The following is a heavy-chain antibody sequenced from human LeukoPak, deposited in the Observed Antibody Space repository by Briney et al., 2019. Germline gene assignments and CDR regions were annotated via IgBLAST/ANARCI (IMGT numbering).Heavy chain of an antibody. CDR2: IYHSGST. Sequence: SETLSLTCTVSGYSISSGYYWGWIRQTPGQGLEWIGSIYHSGSTYYNPSLKSRVTISVDTSKNQFSLKLSPVTAADTAVYYCARVSLTYYYDSSGSGIDYWGQGTLVTVSS. D-gene: IGHD3-22*01. V-gene: IGHV4-38-2*02. J-gene: IGHJ4*02. CDR1: GYSISSGYY. CDR3: ARVSLTYYYDSSGSGIDY.